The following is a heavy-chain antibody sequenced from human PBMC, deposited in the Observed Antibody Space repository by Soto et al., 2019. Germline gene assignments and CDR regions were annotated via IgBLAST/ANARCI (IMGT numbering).Heavy chain of an antibody. CDR2: ILHTGGT. Sequence: SETLSLTCAVSGGSISGGGFSWSWIRQPPGKGLEWVGYILHTGGTQYNPSLKSRVSMSVDKSKNQFSLHLTSVTAADTAVYYCARLQFGEGFDYWGQGALVTVSS. CDR1: GGSISGGGFS. J-gene: IGHJ4*02. D-gene: IGHD3-10*01. CDR3: ARLQFGEGFDY. V-gene: IGHV4-30-2*01.